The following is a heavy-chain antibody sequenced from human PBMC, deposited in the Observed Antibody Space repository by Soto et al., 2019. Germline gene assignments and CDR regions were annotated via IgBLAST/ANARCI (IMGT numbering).Heavy chain of an antibody. D-gene: IGHD6-25*01. CDR1: GFTFSTYG. CDR2: IWYDGSNE. Sequence: LRLSCAASGFTFSTYGMHWVRQAPGKGLEWVAFIWYDGSNESYEDSVKGRFTISRDNSKNTLYLQMNSLRAEDTAVYYCARPRNGYNRGPFDFWGQGTLATVSS. V-gene: IGHV3-33*01. CDR3: ARPRNGYNRGPFDF. J-gene: IGHJ4*02.